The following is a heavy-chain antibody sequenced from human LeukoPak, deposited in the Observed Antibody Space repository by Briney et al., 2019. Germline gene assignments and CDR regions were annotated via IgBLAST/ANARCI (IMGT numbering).Heavy chain of an antibody. J-gene: IGHJ4*02. CDR1: GFTFSSYA. V-gene: IGHV3-23*01. CDR3: AKGGFYYYDSSGYYNFDY. Sequence: PGGSLRLSCTASGFTFSSYAMSWVRQAPGKGLEWVSAISGSGGSTYYADSVKGRFTISRDNSKNTLYLQMNSLRAEDTAVYYCAKGGFYYYDSSGYYNFDYWGQGTLVTVSS. D-gene: IGHD3-22*01. CDR2: ISGSGGST.